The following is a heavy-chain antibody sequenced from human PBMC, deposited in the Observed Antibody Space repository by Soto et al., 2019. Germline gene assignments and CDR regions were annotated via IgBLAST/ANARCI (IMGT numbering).Heavy chain of an antibody. CDR1: GYTFTSYA. J-gene: IGHJ6*02. D-gene: IGHD3-22*01. Sequence: QVQLVQSGAEVKKPGALVKVSCKASGYTFTSYAMHWVRQAPGQRLEWMGWINAGNGNTKYSQMFQGRVTITRDTSASTAYMELSSLRSEDTAVYYCASSYYYDSSGYSSLYYYYGMDVWGQGTTVTVSS. CDR3: ASSYYYDSSGYSSLYYYYGMDV. V-gene: IGHV1-3*01. CDR2: INAGNGNT.